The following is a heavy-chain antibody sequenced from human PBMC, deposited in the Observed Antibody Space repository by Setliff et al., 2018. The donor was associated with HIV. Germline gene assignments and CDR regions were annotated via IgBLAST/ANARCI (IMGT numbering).Heavy chain of an antibody. V-gene: IGHV4-31*03. CDR1: GGSVSSGGYY. Sequence: SETLSLTCTVSGGSVSSGGYYWSWIRQHPGRGLEWIGHIYNSGSTYDNPSLKSRFSISIDTSKNQFSLEVASVTAADTAVYYCARGAYPREFYFDSWGQGMLVTVSS. J-gene: IGHJ4*02. D-gene: IGHD2-21*01. CDR3: ARGAYPREFYFDS. CDR2: IYNSGST.